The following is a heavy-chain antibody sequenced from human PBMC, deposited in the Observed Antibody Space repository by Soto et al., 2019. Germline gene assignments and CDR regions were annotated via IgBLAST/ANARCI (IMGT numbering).Heavy chain of an antibody. CDR2: ISSSGNTI. Sequence: QVQLVESGGGLVKTSGYLRIACAASGFTFSDYYMSWVRQAPGKGLEWVSYISSSGNTIYYADSVKGRFTISRDNAKNSVYLQMNSLRAEDTALYFCAKMSSENYYDPVFSWGQGTLVTVSS. CDR1: GFTFSDYY. J-gene: IGHJ4*02. D-gene: IGHD3-22*01. CDR3: AKMSSENYYDPVFS. V-gene: IGHV3-11*01.